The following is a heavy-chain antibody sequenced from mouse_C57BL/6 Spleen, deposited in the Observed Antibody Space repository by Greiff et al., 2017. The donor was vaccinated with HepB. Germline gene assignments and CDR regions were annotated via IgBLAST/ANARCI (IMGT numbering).Heavy chain of an antibody. J-gene: IGHJ4*01. CDR2: ICSVSSTI. CDR3: ARAMAMDY. Sequence: LFNPLFSLPLSFSSSLFTFIDYLIHFVRQSPENVLELFAYICSVSSTIYYADTVKGRFTISRDNAKNTLFLQMTSLRSEDTAMYYCARAMAMDYWGQGTSVTVSS. CDR1: LFTFIDYL. D-gene: IGHD1-1*02. V-gene: IGHV5-17*01.